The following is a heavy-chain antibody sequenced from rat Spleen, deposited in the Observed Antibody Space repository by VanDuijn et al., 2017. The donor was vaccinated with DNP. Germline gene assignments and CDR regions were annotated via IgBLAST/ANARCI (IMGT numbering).Heavy chain of an antibody. CDR1: GYSITTNY. Sequence: EVQLQESGPGLVKPSQSLSLTCSVTGYSITTNYWGWIRKFPGNKMEWIGHMSYSGSATYNPSLKSRISITRDTSKNQFFLQLSSVTPEDTGTYYCARWTYYFDYWGQGVMVTVSS. CDR2: MSYSGSA. V-gene: IGHV3-1*01. CDR3: ARWTYYFDY. J-gene: IGHJ2*01.